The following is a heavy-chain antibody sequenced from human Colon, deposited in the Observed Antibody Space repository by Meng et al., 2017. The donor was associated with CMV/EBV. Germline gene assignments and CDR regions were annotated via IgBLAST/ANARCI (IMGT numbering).Heavy chain of an antibody. CDR3: AKDLGLYPGIVVVPAAIMDYYYYGMDV. J-gene: IGHJ6*02. CDR2: ISGSGGST. V-gene: IGHV3-23*01. D-gene: IGHD2-2*02. Sequence: GESLKISCAASGFTFSDYYMSWVRQAPGKGLEWVSAISGSGGSTYYADSVKGRFTISRDNSKNTLYLQMNSLRAEDTAVYYCAKDLGLYPGIVVVPAAIMDYYYYGMDVWGQGTTVTVSS. CDR1: GFTFSDYY.